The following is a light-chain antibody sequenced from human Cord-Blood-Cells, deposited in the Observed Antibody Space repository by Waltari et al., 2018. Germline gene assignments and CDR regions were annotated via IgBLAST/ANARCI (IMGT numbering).Light chain of an antibody. CDR2: GAS. J-gene: IGKJ1*01. V-gene: IGKV3-20*01. Sequence: EIVLTQTPGPLSPSPVDRASLSCRAGQRVSRSYLACYQQKPGQAPRTRSYGASSSATGSPDRFSGSVSVTDYTLTLSRLETVDFAVYYCEQYGSSPETFGQGTKVEIK. CDR1: QRVSRSY. CDR3: EQYGSSPET.